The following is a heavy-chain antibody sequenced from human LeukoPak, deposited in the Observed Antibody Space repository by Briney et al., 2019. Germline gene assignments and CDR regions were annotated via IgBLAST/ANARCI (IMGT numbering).Heavy chain of an antibody. D-gene: IGHD1-1*01. CDR2: IKQDGSEK. CDR1: GFTFSSYW. V-gene: IGHV3-7*01. CDR3: ARLYNWNDGGPFDY. J-gene: IGHJ4*02. Sequence: GGSLRLSCAASGFTFSSYWMSWVRQAPGKGLEWVANIKQDGSEKYYVDSVMGRFTISRDNAKNSLYLQMNSLRAEDTAVYYCARLYNWNDGGPFDYWGQGTLVTVSS.